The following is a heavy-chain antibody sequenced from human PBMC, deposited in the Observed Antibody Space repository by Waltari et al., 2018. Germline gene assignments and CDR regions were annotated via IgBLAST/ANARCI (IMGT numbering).Heavy chain of an antibody. CDR3: ASLHNLKHRDGYNLNWFDP. D-gene: IGHD5-12*01. V-gene: IGHV1-2*06. J-gene: IGHJ5*02. CDR1: GYTFTGYY. Sequence: QVQLVQSGAEVKKPGASVKVSCKASGYTFTGYYMHWVRQAPGQGLEWMGRINPNSGGTNYAQKFQGRVTMTRDTSISTAYMELSRLRSDDTAVYYCASLHNLKHRDGYNLNWFDPWGQGTLVTVSS. CDR2: INPNSGGT.